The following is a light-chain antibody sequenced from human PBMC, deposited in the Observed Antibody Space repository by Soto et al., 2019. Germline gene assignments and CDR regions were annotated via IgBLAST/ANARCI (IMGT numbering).Light chain of an antibody. CDR3: QQYNNWPGT. CDR1: QSVSSSY. V-gene: IGKV3D-15*01. CDR2: GSS. J-gene: IGKJ5*01. Sequence: LVLTQSPRTLSLSAGERATLSCRASQSVSSSYLAWYQQKPGQAPRLLIYGSSSRATGIPARFSGSGSGTEFTLTISSLQSEDFAVYFCQQYNNWPGTFGQGTRLEIK.